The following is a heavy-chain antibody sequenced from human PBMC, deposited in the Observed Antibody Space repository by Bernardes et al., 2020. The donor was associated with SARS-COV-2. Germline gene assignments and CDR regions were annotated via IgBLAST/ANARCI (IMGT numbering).Heavy chain of an antibody. CDR1: GFTFSSYG. CDR3: AKDLNFEGSGSYYSGDYYYYGMDV. V-gene: IGHV3-30*18. CDR2: ISYDGSNK. Sequence: GGSLRLSCAASGFTFSSYGMHWVRQAPGKGLEWVAVISYDGSNKYYADSVKGRFTISRDNSKNTLYLQMNSLRAEDTAVYYCAKDLNFEGSGSYYSGDYYYYGMDVWGQGTTVTVSS. J-gene: IGHJ6*02. D-gene: IGHD1-26*01.